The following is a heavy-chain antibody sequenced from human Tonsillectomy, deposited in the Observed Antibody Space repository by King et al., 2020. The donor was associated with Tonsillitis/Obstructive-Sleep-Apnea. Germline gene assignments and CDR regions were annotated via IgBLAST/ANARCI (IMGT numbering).Heavy chain of an antibody. CDR2: IYYSGST. CDR1: GCSISSSSYY. Sequence: QLQESGPGLVKPSDTLSLTCTVSGCSISSSSYYWGWIRQPPGKGLELIGSIYYSGSTYYNPSLKSRVTISVDTSKNQFSLKLRSVTAADTAVYYCARLVRVGERFDYWGQGTLVTVSS. D-gene: IGHD3-10*01. J-gene: IGHJ4*02. V-gene: IGHV4-39*01. CDR3: ARLVRVGERFDY.